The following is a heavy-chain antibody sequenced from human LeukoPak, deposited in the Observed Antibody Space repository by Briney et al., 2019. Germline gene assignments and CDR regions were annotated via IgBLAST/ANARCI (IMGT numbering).Heavy chain of an antibody. CDR1: GGSISSSNW. D-gene: IGHD2-8*01. CDR3: ARSTYGLGGYFDY. J-gene: IGHJ4*02. Sequence: SSETLSLTCAVSGGSISSSNWWSWVRQPPGKGLEWIGEIYHSGTTNYNPSLESRVTISVDKSTNQFSLKLNSVTAADTAVYYCARSTYGLGGYFDYWGQGPWSPSPQ. CDR2: IYHSGTT. V-gene: IGHV4-4*02.